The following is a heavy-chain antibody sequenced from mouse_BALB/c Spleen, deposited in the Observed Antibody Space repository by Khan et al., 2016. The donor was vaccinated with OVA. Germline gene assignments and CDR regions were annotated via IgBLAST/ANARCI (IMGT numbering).Heavy chain of an antibody. V-gene: IGHV3-2*02. CDR3: ARGNYYGYTMDY. CDR1: GYSITSNYA. J-gene: IGHJ4*01. Sequence: EVELVESGPGLVKPSQSLSLTCTVTGYSITSNYAWNWIRQFPGNKLEWMGYISYSGLTSYNPSLKSRISINRDTSKNQFFLQLNSVTTEDTATYYCARGNYYGYTMDYWGQGTSVTVSS. CDR2: ISYSGLT. D-gene: IGHD1-1*01.